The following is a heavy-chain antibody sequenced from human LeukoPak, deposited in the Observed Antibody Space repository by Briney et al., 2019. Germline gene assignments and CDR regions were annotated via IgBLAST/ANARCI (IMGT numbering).Heavy chain of an antibody. CDR2: ISYDGSKK. CDR1: GFTFSSYA. V-gene: IGHV3-30-3*01. Sequence: GGSLRLSCAASGFTFSSYAMHWVRQAPGKGLEWVAVISYDGSKKYYADSVKGRFTISRDNSKNTLYLQMNSLRAEDTAVYYCSSPRYTAMASDYWGQGTLVTVSS. J-gene: IGHJ4*02. D-gene: IGHD5-18*01. CDR3: SSPRYTAMASDY.